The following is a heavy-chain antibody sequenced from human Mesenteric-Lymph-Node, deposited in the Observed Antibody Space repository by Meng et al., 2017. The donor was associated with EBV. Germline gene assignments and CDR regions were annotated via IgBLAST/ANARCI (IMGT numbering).Heavy chain of an antibody. Sequence: RRWESGAGLVEPGGSLRLSCAAPGFTFNTYSMDWVRQAPGKGLEWVSSISSTSIYIKYADSLKGRFTISRDNGKNTLYLQMNSLRVEDTAIYYCARDYGSGSHFDYWGRGSLVTVSS. V-gene: IGHV3-21*01. CDR1: GFTFNTYS. D-gene: IGHD3-10*01. CDR2: ISSTSIYI. J-gene: IGHJ4*02. CDR3: ARDYGSGSHFDY.